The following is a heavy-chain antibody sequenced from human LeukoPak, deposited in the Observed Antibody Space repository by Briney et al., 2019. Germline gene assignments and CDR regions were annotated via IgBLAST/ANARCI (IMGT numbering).Heavy chain of an antibody. V-gene: IGHV5-51*01. Sequence: GESLKISCKGSGYNFTIYWIGWVRQMPGKGLEWMGVFYPGDSDTRYSPSFQGQVTISVDKSNSTAYLQWSSLKASDTAMYYCARRDCTSGRTYFHHWGQGTLVTVSS. J-gene: IGHJ1*01. D-gene: IGHD2-2*01. CDR1: GYNFTIYW. CDR3: ARRDCTSGRTYFHH. CDR2: FYPGDSDT.